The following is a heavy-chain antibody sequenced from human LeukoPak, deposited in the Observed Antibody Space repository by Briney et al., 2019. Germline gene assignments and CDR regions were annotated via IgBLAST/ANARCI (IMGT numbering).Heavy chain of an antibody. CDR3: AKDRYGNGQTFDS. J-gene: IGHJ4*02. Sequence: ASLRLSCAASGFIFSRYTMNWVRQAPGKGLEWVSSIMPNGDYIYSADSLKGRFTISRDNAKNTLYLEMNSLRAEDTAVYYCAKDRYGNGQTFDSWGQGTLVTVSS. D-gene: IGHD3-16*02. CDR2: IMPNGDYI. CDR1: GFIFSRYT. V-gene: IGHV3-21*01.